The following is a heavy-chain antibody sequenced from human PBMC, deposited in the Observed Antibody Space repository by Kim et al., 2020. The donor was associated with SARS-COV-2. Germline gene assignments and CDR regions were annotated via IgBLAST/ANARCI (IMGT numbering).Heavy chain of an antibody. CDR2: IIPILGSE. CDR1: GGSFKSHT. V-gene: IGHV1-69*13. CDR3: ARHLGPIAAAGTDWFDP. J-gene: IGHJ5*02. Sequence: SVKVSCKASGGSFKSHTITWVRQAPGQGLEWMGGIIPILGSENYAQKFQGRITITADESRTTAYMELSSIRSDDTAIYFCARHLGPIAAAGTDWFDPWGQGTLVTVSS. D-gene: IGHD6-13*01.